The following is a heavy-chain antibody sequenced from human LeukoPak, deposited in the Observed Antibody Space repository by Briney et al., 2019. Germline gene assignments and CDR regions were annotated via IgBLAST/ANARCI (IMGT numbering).Heavy chain of an antibody. CDR1: GFTFSIFA. D-gene: IGHD1-26*01. V-gene: IGHV3-23*01. CDR3: AKDLSGSFEY. CDR2: ISATDVRR. J-gene: IGHJ4*02. Sequence: GGSLRLSCSASGFTFSIFAMSWVRQAPGKGLVWVSAISATDVRRFYADSVKGRFTISRDNSKRTLYLQMNSLRAEDTALYYCAKDLSGSFEYWGQGSLVTVSS.